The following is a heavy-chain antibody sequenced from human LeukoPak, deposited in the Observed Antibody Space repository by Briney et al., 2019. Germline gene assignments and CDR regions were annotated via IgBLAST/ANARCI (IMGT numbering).Heavy chain of an antibody. CDR3: ALNGREVPSGAFDI. Sequence: GGSLRLSCAASGFTFSNYAMSWVRQAPGKGLEWVSAISGSGGSTYYADSVKSRFTISRDNSKNALYLQMNSLRAEDTAVYYCALNGREVPSGAFDIWGQGTMVTVSS. D-gene: IGHD3-16*02. V-gene: IGHV3-23*01. J-gene: IGHJ3*02. CDR2: ISGSGGST. CDR1: GFTFSNYA.